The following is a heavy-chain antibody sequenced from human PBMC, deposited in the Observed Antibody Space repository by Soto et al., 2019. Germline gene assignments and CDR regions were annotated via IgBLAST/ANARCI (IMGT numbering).Heavy chain of an antibody. CDR3: ARGLVRGGPPT. CDR1: GGSISSSNW. CDR2: IYHGGST. D-gene: IGHD3-10*01. J-gene: IGHJ5*02. V-gene: IGHV4-4*02. Sequence: QVQLQESGPGLVKPSGTLSLTCAVSGGSISSSNWWSWVRQPPGKGLEWIGEIYHGGSTNYNPAPRGRGTRSVDTSSSQCALKLSAVTAADTAVYSGARGLVRGGPPTWGQGALVTVSS.